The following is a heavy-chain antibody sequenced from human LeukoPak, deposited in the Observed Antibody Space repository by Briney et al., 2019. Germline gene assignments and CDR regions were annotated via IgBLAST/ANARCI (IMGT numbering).Heavy chain of an antibody. Sequence: PGGSLRLSCAASGFTFSSYWMSWVRQAPGKGLEWVANIKQDGSEKYYVDSVKGRFTISRDNAKNSLYLQMNSLRAEATAVYYCARVLRYYYDSSTGWFDPWGQGTLVTVSS. J-gene: IGHJ5*02. CDR3: ARVLRYYYDSSTGWFDP. CDR1: GFTFSSYW. V-gene: IGHV3-7*01. D-gene: IGHD3-22*01. CDR2: IKQDGSEK.